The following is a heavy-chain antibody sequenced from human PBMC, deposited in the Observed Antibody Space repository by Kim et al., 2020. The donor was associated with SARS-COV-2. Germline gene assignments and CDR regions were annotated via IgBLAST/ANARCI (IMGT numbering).Heavy chain of an antibody. Sequence: ADSVKGRLTISRDNSKNTLYLQMNSLRAEDTAVYFCAKVVTMVNYYGMDVWGQGTTVTVSS. J-gene: IGHJ6*02. D-gene: IGHD3-10*01. V-gene: IGHV3-33*06. CDR3: AKVVTMVNYYGMDV.